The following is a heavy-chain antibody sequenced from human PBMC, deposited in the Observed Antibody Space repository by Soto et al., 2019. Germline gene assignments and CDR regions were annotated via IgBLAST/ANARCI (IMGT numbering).Heavy chain of an antibody. CDR1: GYTFTSYD. D-gene: IGHD6-6*01. CDR3: ARRPIPRRAARLDY. CDR2: MNPNSGNT. V-gene: IGHV1-8*01. Sequence: QVQLVQSGAEVKKPGASVKVSCKASGYTFTSYDINWVRQATGQGLEWMGWMNPNSGNTGYAQKFQGRVTMTRNTSISTAYMELRSLRAEDTAVYYCARRPIPRRAARLDYWGQGTLVTVSS. J-gene: IGHJ4*02.